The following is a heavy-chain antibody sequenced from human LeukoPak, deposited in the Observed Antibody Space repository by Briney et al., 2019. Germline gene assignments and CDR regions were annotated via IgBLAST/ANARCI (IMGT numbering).Heavy chain of an antibody. D-gene: IGHD5-18*01. CDR2: VSGSGGST. J-gene: IGHJ4*02. Sequence: GGSLRLSCAASAFTFRPYAMIWVRQAPGKGLEWVSSVSGSGGSTYYADSVKGRFTISRDNSNNTLYLQMNSPRAEDTAVYYCAKGAASRGYTYAANWGQGTLVTVSS. CDR1: AFTFRPYA. CDR3: AKGAASRGYTYAAN. V-gene: IGHV3-23*01.